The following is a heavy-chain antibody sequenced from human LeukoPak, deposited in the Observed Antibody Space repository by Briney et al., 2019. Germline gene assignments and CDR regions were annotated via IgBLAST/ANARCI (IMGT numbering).Heavy chain of an antibody. J-gene: IGHJ3*02. CDR2: ISSSSSYI. CDR3: ARVGSSQDAFDI. Sequence: PGGSLRLSCAASGFTFSSYSMNWVRQAPGKGLEWVSSISSSSSYIYYADSVKGRFTISRDNAKNSLYLQMNSLRAEDTAVYYCARVGSSQDAFDIWAQGTMVTVSS. CDR1: GFTFSSYS. V-gene: IGHV3-21*01. D-gene: IGHD3-10*01.